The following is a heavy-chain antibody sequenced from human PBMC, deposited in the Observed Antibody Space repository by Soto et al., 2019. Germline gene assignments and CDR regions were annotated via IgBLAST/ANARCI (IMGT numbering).Heavy chain of an antibody. J-gene: IGHJ4*02. Sequence: QVQLVQSGADVKKPGSSVKVSCKASGGTFSSYAISWVRQAPGQGLEWMGGIIPIFGTANYAQKCQGRVTITADKSTSTAYMGLSCLRSVDTAVYYCASSRGGWDKGRFDYWGQVTLVTVSS. D-gene: IGHD1-26*01. CDR1: GGTFSSYA. CDR3: ASSRGGWDKGRFDY. V-gene: IGHV1-69*06. CDR2: IIPIFGTA.